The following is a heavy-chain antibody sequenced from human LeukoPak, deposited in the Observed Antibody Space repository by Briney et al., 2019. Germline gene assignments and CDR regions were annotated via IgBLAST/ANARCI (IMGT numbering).Heavy chain of an antibody. CDR1: GFTFSSYA. J-gene: IGHJ4*02. CDR2: ISGSGGST. Sequence: GGSLRLSCAASGFTFSSYAMSWVRQAPGKGLEWVSTISGSGGSTYYADSVKGRFTISRDNSKNTLYLQMNSLRAEDTAVYYCARGGSGSYRGVVYYFDYWGQGTLVTVSS. D-gene: IGHD1-26*01. V-gene: IGHV3-23*01. CDR3: ARGGSGSYRGVVYYFDY.